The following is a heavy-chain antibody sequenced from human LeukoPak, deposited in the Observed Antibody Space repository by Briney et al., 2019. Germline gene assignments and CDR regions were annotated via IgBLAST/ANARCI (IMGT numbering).Heavy chain of an antibody. CDR1: GGSISSSSYY. CDR2: IYYSGST. Sequence: SETLSLTCTVSGGSISSSSYYWGWIRQPPGEGLEWIGSIYYSGSTYYNPSLKSRVTISVDTSKNQFSLKLSSVTAADTAVYYCASYSSSSLSAFDIWGQGTMVTVSS. CDR3: ASYSSSSLSAFDI. V-gene: IGHV4-39*07. J-gene: IGHJ3*02. D-gene: IGHD6-6*01.